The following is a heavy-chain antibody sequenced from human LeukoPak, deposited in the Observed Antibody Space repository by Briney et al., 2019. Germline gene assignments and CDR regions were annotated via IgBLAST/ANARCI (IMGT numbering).Heavy chain of an antibody. D-gene: IGHD6-25*01. CDR3: AKDPRLAIFDY. CDR2: ISDSGGTT. Sequence: GGSLRLSCAASGFTFSSHAMSWVRQAPGKGLEWVSAISDSGGTTYYADSVKGRLTISRDNSKNTLYLQMNSLRAEDTAVYYCAKDPRLAIFDYWGQGTLVTVSS. V-gene: IGHV3-23*01. CDR1: GFTFSSHA. J-gene: IGHJ4*02.